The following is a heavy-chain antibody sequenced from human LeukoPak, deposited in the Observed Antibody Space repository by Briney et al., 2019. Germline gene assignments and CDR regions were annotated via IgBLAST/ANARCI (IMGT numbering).Heavy chain of an antibody. CDR2: VWEGGNYK. CDR3: AVDPQRSGWAFWS. V-gene: IGHV3-33*01. J-gene: IGHJ5*02. D-gene: IGHD6-19*01. CDR1: GFIFRTHA. Sequence: PAGSLRLSCSASGFIFRTHAMHWVRQAPGKGLEWVAMVWEGGNYKSYADPVQGRFTISRDDPSSKLYLQIDSLRAEDTAVYYCAVDPQRSGWAFWSWGQGALVTVSS.